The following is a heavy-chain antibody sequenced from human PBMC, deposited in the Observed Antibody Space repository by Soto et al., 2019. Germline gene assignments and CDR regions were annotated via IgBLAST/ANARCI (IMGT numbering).Heavy chain of an antibody. Sequence: QVQLVQSGAEVKKPGSSVKVSCKASGGTFSSYAISWVRQAPGQGLEWMGEIIPIFGTANYAQKFQGRVTITADDSTSTAYMELSSLRSEDTAMYYCARDRGPSSGYYPYWFDPWGQGTLVSVSS. CDR2: IIPIFGTA. J-gene: IGHJ5*02. V-gene: IGHV1-69*12. CDR1: GGTFSSYA. D-gene: IGHD3-22*01. CDR3: ARDRGPSSGYYPYWFDP.